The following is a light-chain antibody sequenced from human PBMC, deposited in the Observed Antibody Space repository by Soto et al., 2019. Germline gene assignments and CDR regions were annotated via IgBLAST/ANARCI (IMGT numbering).Light chain of an antibody. CDR1: KSDIGVYDF. CDR3: KSYDGSNTYV. V-gene: IGLV2-8*01. Sequence: QSVLTQPPSASGSPGQSVTISCTGTKSDIGVYDFVSWYQHHPGKAPRLIIYEVVQRPSGVPDRFSGSKSCNTASLTVYGLQAADEADYFCKSYDGSNTYVFGSGTKLTV. J-gene: IGLJ1*01. CDR2: EVV.